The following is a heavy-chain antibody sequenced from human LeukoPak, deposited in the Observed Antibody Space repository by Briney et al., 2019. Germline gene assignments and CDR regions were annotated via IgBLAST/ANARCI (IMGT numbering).Heavy chain of an antibody. V-gene: IGHV4-4*02. D-gene: IGHD3-22*01. CDR2: MYLSGTT. CDR3: AGLVGRYSSGLYYYYFDY. CDR1: GDSINSLDL. J-gene: IGHJ4*02. Sequence: SETLSLTCTVSGDSINSLDLWSWVRQPPGKGLEWIGEMYLSGTTHSNPSVKSRVTISIDKSKSQFFLNLSSVTAADTAVYYCAGLVGRYSSGLYYYYFDYWGQGTLVTVSS.